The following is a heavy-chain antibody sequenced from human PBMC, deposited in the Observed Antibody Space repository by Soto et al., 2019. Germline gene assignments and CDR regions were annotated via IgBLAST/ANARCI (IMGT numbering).Heavy chain of an antibody. CDR2: ISATGGST. CDR3: AKDRLAGNFGY. CDR1: GFTFNNYA. Sequence: PGGSLRLSCAASGFTFNNYAMNWVRQAPGKGLEWVATISATGGSTYYADSVKGRFTISRDNSKNTLYLRMNGLRVEDTAVYYCAKDRLAGNFGYWGQGTQVTVSS. V-gene: IGHV3-23*01. J-gene: IGHJ4*02.